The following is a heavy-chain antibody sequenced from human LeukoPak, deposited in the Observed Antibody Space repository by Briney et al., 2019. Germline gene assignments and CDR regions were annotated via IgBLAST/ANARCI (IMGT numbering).Heavy chain of an antibody. V-gene: IGHV1-18*01. CDR2: ISAYNGNT. CDR3: ATHSPEWRYSGYYNFYYMDV. D-gene: IGHD5-12*01. CDR1: DYTFTSYG. J-gene: IGHJ6*03. Sequence: ASVKVSCKASDYTFTSYGISWVRQAPGQGLEWMGWISAYNGNTNYAQKFQGRVTMTTDTSTTTAYMDLRSLRSDDTAVYFCATHSPEWRYSGYYNFYYMDVWGKGTTVTVSS.